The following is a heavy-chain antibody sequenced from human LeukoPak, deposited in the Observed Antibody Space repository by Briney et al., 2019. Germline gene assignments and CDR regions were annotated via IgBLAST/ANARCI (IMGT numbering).Heavy chain of an antibody. J-gene: IGHJ3*02. V-gene: IGHV3-49*03. CDR2: IRSRAYGGTT. D-gene: IGHD3-22*01. Sequence: GGSLRLSCTASGFTFGDFAMSWFRLAPGKGLEWVGFIRSRAYGGTTEYAASVKGRFTISRDDSKTIAYMQMNSLKTEDTAVYYCTRAYYYYGVYVEGGYAFDIWGQGTMVTVSS. CDR1: GFTFGDFA. CDR3: TRAYYYYGVYVEGGYAFDI.